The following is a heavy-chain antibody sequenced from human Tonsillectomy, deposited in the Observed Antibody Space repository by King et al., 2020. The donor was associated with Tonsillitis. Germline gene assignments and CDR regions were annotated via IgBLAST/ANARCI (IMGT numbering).Heavy chain of an antibody. J-gene: IGHJ4*02. Sequence: QLQESGPGLVKPSQTLSLTCTVSGASISNGDYYCSWIRQHPGKGLEWIGYISYSGSTYYDPSLQSRVTMSVDTSKNQFSLKLSSVAAADSAVYYCASYAYTFWSSIGWGQGTLVTVSS. CDR2: ISYSGST. V-gene: IGHV4-31*03. CDR3: ASYAYTFWSSIG. D-gene: IGHD3-3*01. CDR1: GASISNGDYY.